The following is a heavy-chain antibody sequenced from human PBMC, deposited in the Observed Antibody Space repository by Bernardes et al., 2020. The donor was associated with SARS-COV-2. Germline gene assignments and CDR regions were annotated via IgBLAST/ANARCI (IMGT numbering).Heavy chain of an antibody. D-gene: IGHD3-3*01. CDR1: GFTFSSYA. CDR3: AKDGRDYDFWSGYYGSFDP. CDR2: ISGRGGST. V-gene: IGHV3-23*01. Sequence: GSLRLSCAGSGFTFSSYAMSWVREAPGKGLEWVLAISGRGGSTYYADSVKGRFTISRDNSKNTLYLQMNSLRAEDTAVYYCAKDGRDYDFWSGYYGSFDPWGQGTLVTVSS. J-gene: IGHJ5*02.